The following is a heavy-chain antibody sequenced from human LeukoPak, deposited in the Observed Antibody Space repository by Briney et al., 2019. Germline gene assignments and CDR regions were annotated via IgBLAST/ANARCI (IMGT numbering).Heavy chain of an antibody. CDR1: TASITSYY. CDR2: IYYSGST. J-gene: IGHJ4*02. V-gene: IGHV4-59*08. D-gene: IGHD5-12*01. Sequence: PSETLSLTCTVATASITSYYWSWIRQPPPEGLLLIGYIYYSGSTNYNPSLKSRVTISVDTSKNQFSLKLSSVTAADTAVYYCARHVWSGYEYFDYWGQGTLVTVSS. CDR3: ARHVWSGYEYFDY.